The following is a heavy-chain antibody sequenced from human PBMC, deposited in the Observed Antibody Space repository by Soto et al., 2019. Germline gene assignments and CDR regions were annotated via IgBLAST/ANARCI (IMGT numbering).Heavy chain of an antibody. V-gene: IGHV4-59*12. Sequence: SETLSLTCTVSGGSITSYYWTWIRQPPGKGLEWIGYIYSSGSTNYNPSLKSRVTISVDTSKNQFSLRLSSVTAADTAVYYCARSVFPWGQGTLVTVSS. CDR3: ARSVFP. J-gene: IGHJ5*02. CDR1: GGSITSYY. CDR2: IYSSGST.